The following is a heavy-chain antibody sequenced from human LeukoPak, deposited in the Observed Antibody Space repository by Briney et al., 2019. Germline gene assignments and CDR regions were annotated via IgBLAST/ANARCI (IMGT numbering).Heavy chain of an antibody. Sequence: PGGSLRLSCAASGFSFNNNAMSWVRQAPGKGLEWVSAINGGGDATEYADSVKGRFTISRDNSKKTLYLQMNSLRAEDRAVYYCAGFGESSLAFDIWGQGTMVTVSS. CDR1: GFSFNNNA. CDR3: AGFGESSLAFDI. J-gene: IGHJ3*02. V-gene: IGHV3-23*01. CDR2: INGGGDAT. D-gene: IGHD3-10*01.